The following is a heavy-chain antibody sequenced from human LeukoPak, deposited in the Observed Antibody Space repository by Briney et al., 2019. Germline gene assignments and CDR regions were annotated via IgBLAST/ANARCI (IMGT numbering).Heavy chain of an antibody. CDR1: GFSFSSYS. CDR3: AGDGVGVLPGDAFDI. J-gene: IGHJ3*02. CDR2: ISSGSSTI. V-gene: IGHV3-48*04. D-gene: IGHD1-26*01. Sequence: PGGSLRLSCTASGFSFSSYSMNWVRQAPGKGLEWVSYISSGSSTIYYADSVKGRFTISRDNAKNSLYLQMHTLRAEDTAVYYCAGDGVGVLPGDAFDIWSQGTMVTVSS.